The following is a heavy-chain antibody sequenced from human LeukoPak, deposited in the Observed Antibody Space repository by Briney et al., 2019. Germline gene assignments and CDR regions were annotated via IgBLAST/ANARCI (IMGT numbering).Heavy chain of an antibody. J-gene: IGHJ4*02. CDR3: ARDVGELGYCSSTSCYPGY. D-gene: IGHD2-2*01. V-gene: IGHV3-30*04. CDR2: ISYDGSNK. CDR1: GFTFSSYA. Sequence: PGGSLRLSCAASGFTFSSYAMHWARQAPGKGLEWVAVISYDGSNKYYADSVKGRFTISRDNSKNTLYLQMNSLRAEDTAVYYCARDVGELGYCSSTSCYPGYWGQGTLVTVSS.